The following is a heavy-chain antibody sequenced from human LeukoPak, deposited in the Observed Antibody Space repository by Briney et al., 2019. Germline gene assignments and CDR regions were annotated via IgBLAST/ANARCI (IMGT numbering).Heavy chain of an antibody. D-gene: IGHD6-13*01. CDR3: ASPAPSSWYTTFDY. CDR1: GGSISSGSYY. CDR2: IYYSGST. Sequence: SETLSLTCTVSGGSISSGSYYWGWIRQPPGKGLEWIGSIYYSGSTYYNPSLKSRVTISVDTSKNQFSLKLSSVTAADTAVYYCASPAPSSWYTTFDYWGQGTLVTVSS. J-gene: IGHJ4*02. V-gene: IGHV4-39*01.